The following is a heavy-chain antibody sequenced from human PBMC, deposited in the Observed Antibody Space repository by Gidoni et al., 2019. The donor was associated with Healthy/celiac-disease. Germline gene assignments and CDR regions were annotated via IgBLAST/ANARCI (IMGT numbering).Heavy chain of an antibody. Sequence: EVQLLESGGGLVQPGGSLRLACAASGFPFSSYAMSWVRQAPGKGLEWVSAISGSGGSTYYADSVKGRFTISRDNSKNTLYLQMNILRAEDTAVYYCAKSSRVAAGPFDYWGQGTLVTVSS. D-gene: IGHD6-13*01. J-gene: IGHJ4*02. CDR1: GFPFSSYA. CDR3: AKSSRVAAGPFDY. CDR2: ISGSGGST. V-gene: IGHV3-23*01.